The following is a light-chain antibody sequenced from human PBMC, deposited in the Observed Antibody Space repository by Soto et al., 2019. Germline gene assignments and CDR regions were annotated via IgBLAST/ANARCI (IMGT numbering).Light chain of an antibody. CDR2: AAS. J-gene: IGKJ2*01. CDR1: QTITSY. V-gene: IGKV1-39*01. Sequence: DIQMTQSPSSLSASVGDRVTITCRASQTITSYLNWYQQKPGKAPKLLIYAASSLQSGVPSRFSGSGSGTDFTLTISSLQPEDFATYYCPQSFSKFPYTFGQGTKLAIK. CDR3: PQSFSKFPYT.